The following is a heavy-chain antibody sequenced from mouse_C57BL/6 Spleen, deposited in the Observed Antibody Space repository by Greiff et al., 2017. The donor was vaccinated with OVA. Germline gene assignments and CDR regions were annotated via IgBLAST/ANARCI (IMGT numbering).Heavy chain of an antibody. D-gene: IGHD2-2*01. CDR3: ARRGYDTGTTSYFDY. J-gene: IGHJ2*01. CDR1: GFTFSSYG. CDR2: ISSGGSYT. V-gene: IGHV5-6*01. Sequence: EVQVVESGGDLVKPGGSLKLSCAASGFTFSSYGMSWVRQTPDKRLEWVATISSGGSYTYYPDSVKGRFTISRDNAKNTLYLQMSSLKSEDTAMYYCARRGYDTGTTSYFDYWGQGTTLTVSS.